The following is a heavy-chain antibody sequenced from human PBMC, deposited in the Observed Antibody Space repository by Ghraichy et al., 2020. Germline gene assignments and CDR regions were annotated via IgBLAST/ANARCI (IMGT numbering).Heavy chain of an antibody. CDR3: HGYYLDY. CDR2: IKSKIDGGTT. J-gene: IGHJ4*02. D-gene: IGHD3-3*01. Sequence: GGSLRLSCVASGFTFSNAWMSWVRQAPGKGLEWVGRIKSKIDGGTTDYAAPVKGRFTISRDDSKNTIYLQMNSLKIEDTAVYFCHGYYLDYWGQGTLVTVSS. CDR1: GFTFSNAW. V-gene: IGHV3-15*01.